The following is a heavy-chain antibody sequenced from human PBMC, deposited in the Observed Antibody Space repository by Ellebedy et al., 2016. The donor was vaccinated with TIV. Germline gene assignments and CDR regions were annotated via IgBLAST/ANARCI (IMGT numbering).Heavy chain of an antibody. V-gene: IGHV3-21*01. J-gene: IGHJ2*01. Sequence: GESLKISCAASGFTFSSYSMNWVRQAPGKGLEWVSSISTSSSYIYYADSVKGRFSISRDNAKNSLYLQMNGLRAEDTAVYYCARKVPAPTTVPPNWYFDLWGRGTLVTVSS. CDR2: ISTSSSYI. CDR1: GFTFSSYS. CDR3: ARKVPAPTTVPPNWYFDL. D-gene: IGHD4-17*01.